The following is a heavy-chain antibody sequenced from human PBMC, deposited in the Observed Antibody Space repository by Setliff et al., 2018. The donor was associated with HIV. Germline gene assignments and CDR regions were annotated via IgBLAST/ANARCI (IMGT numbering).Heavy chain of an antibody. CDR1: GFTFSNSW. Sequence: GGSLRLSCAASGFTFSNSWMHWVRQAPGKGLVWVSRINTDGSSATYADSVKGRFTISRDHSKNALYLQMNSLRAEDTAVYYCAKDVHDAAADNWGRGTLVTVSS. D-gene: IGHD6-13*01. V-gene: IGHV3-74*03. CDR2: INTDGSSA. CDR3: AKDVHDAAADN. J-gene: IGHJ4*02.